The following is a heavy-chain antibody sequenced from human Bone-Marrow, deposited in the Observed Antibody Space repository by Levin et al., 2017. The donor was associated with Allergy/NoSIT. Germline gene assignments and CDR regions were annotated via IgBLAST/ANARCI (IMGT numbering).Heavy chain of an antibody. CDR2: ISYDGSDK. CDR1: DFTFSDYA. V-gene: IGHV3-30*14. D-gene: IGHD3-22*01. Sequence: QAGGSLRLSCAASDFTFSDYAMHWVRQAPGKGLEWVAVISYDGSDKYYADSVQGRFTISRDNSKKSLYLRMNSLRADDTAMYYCARAEGIVMFSSGYLDSWGQGTLVTVSS. CDR3: ARAEGIVMFSSGYLDS. J-gene: IGHJ4*02.